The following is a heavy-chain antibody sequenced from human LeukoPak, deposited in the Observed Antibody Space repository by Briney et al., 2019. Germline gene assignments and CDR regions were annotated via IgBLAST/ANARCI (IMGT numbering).Heavy chain of an antibody. J-gene: IGHJ4*02. CDR1: GFTFSSYA. V-gene: IGHV3-23*01. Sequence: PGGSLRLSCAASGFTFSSYAMSWVRQAPGKGLEWVSTVSNSGGSTYYPDSVKGRFTISRDNAKNSLYLQMNSLRAEDTAVYYCARAPPPTVTTVFFDYWGQGTLVTVSS. CDR3: ARAPPPTVTTVFFDY. CDR2: VSNSGGST. D-gene: IGHD4-17*01.